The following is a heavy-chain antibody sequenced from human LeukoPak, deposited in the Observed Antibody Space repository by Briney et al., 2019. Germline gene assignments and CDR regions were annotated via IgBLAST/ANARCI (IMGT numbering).Heavy chain of an antibody. CDR2: IIPIFGTA. CDR3: ARHPGIAAALYYFDY. D-gene: IGHD6-13*01. Sequence: ASVKVSCKASGGTFSTFPISWVRQAPGQGLEWMGGIIPIFGTANYAQKFQGRVTITADESTSTAYMELSSLRSEDTAVYYCARHPGIAAALYYFDYWGQGTLVTVSS. CDR1: GGTFSTFP. J-gene: IGHJ4*02. V-gene: IGHV1-69*13.